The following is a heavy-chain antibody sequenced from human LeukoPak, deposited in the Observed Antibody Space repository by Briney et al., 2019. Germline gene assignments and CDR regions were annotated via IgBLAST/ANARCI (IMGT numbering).Heavy chain of an antibody. CDR3: AREIPSNWNDAFDY. V-gene: IGHV1-2*02. D-gene: IGHD1-20*01. Sequence: ASVKVSCKASGYTFTGFYIHWLRQAPGQGPEWMGWINPNSGGTKYAQKFQGKVALTSDLSISTAYMEVSRLQSGDTAIYYCAREIPSNWNDAFDYWGQGTLVTVSS. J-gene: IGHJ4*02. CDR1: GYTFTGFY. CDR2: INPNSGGT.